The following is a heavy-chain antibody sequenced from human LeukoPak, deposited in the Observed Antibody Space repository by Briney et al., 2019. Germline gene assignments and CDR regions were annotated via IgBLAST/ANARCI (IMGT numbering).Heavy chain of an antibody. V-gene: IGHV3-33*07. CDR1: GFTVSSYG. J-gene: IGHJ3*01. Sequence: GGSLRLSCAASGFTVSSYGMYWVRQAPGKGLEWVAFIRYDGSIEYYSDSVKGRFAISRDNAKNSLYLQLNSLRAEDTAVYYCTRDGYADSATDGFDVWGQGTMVTVSS. CDR3: TRDGYADSATDGFDV. D-gene: IGHD4-17*01. CDR2: IRYDGSIE.